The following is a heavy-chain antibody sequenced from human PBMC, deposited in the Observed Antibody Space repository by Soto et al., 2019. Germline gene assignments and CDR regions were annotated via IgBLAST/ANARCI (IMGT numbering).Heavy chain of an antibody. V-gene: IGHV3-33*01. CDR2: IWYDGSNK. Sequence: GGSLRLSCAASGFTFSSYGMHWVRQAPGKGLEWVAVIWYDGSNKYYADSVKGRFTISRDNSKNTLYLQMNSLRAEDTAVYYCAREVVEWDYGGNHLGGYGMDVWGQGTTVTVSS. CDR1: GFTFSSYG. D-gene: IGHD4-17*01. J-gene: IGHJ6*02. CDR3: AREVVEWDYGGNHLGGYGMDV.